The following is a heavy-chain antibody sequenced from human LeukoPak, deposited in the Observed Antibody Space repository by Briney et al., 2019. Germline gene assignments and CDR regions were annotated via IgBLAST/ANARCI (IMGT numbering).Heavy chain of an antibody. Sequence: GGSLRLSCVASGFTFTNYGLHWVRQAPGKGLEWVAFIRYDGSNKYYADSVKGRFTISRDNSKNTLYLQMNSLRAEDTAVYYCARELAVWGQGTLVTVSS. CDR1: GFTFTNYG. J-gene: IGHJ4*02. CDR3: ARELAV. CDR2: IRYDGSNK. V-gene: IGHV3-30*02.